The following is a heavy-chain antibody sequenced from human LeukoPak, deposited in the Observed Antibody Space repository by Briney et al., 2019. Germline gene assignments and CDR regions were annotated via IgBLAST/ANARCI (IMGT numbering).Heavy chain of an antibody. D-gene: IGHD6-13*01. V-gene: IGHV3-9*01. CDR2: ISWNSGSI. J-gene: IGHJ4*02. CDR1: GFTFDDYA. Sequence: GGSLRLSCAASGFTFDDYAMHWVRQAPGKGLEWVSGISWNSGSIGYADSVKGRFTISRDNSKNTLFLQMNSLRPEDTAVYYCARAKRWIGSSWHFDNWGQGTLVTVSS. CDR3: ARAKRWIGSSWHFDN.